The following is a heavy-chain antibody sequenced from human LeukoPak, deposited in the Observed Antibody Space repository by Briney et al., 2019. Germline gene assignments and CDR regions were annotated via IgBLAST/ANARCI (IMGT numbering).Heavy chain of an antibody. J-gene: IGHJ6*02. CDR2: IYSSGST. CDR1: NGSMTNNY. V-gene: IGHV4-59*01. CDR3: ASSHGDYVGFYYGMDV. Sequence: ASETLSLTCTVSNGSMTNNYWSWIRQPPGKGLEWIGYIYSSGSTIYNPSLKSRVTISIDTSKNQFSLKLISVTAEDTAVYYCASSHGDYVGFYYGMDVWGQGTTVTVSS. D-gene: IGHD4-17*01.